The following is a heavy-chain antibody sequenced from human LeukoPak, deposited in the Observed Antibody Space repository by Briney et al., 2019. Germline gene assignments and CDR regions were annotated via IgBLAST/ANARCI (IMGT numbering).Heavy chain of an antibody. J-gene: IGHJ4*02. CDR1: GFTFSTYA. CDR3: AKTPYSSSWYRYFDY. Sequence: GGSLRFSCAASGFTFSTYAMNWVRQAPGKGLEWGSAISGSGGSTYYADSVKGRFTISRDNSKNTLYLLMNSLRAEDTAVYYCAKTPYSSSWYRYFDYWGQGTLVTVSS. V-gene: IGHV3-23*01. CDR2: ISGSGGST. D-gene: IGHD6-13*01.